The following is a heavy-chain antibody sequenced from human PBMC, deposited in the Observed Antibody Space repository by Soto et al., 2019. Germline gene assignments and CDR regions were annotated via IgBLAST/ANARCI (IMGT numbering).Heavy chain of an antibody. CDR3: AKDPRGNGDVTHYYNGMDV. J-gene: IGHJ6*02. V-gene: IGHV3-30*18. D-gene: IGHD4-17*01. CDR2: ISDDGRNT. Sequence: QAGGSLRLSCEVPGCRFSSYGVHWVRQAPGKGLGWVALISDDGRNTFYPDSVKGRFSISRDNSKNTVYLQMNSLRAEDTAVYYCAKDPRGNGDVTHYYNGMDVWGQGTTVTVSS. CDR1: GCRFSSYG.